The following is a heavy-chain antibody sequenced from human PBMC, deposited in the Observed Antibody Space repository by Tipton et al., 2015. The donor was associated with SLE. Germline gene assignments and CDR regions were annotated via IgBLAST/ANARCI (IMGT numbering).Heavy chain of an antibody. CDR1: GGSISGNY. CDR2: INHTGGT. D-gene: IGHD1-26*01. J-gene: IGHJ4*02. V-gene: IGHV4-34*01. Sequence: TLSLTCTVSGGSISGNYWSWIRQPPGKGLEWIGEINHTGGTNYNPSLKSRVTISVDTSKNQFSLKLRPVTAADTAVYYCARGLFGWELPYWGQGTLVTVSS. CDR3: ARGLFGWELPY.